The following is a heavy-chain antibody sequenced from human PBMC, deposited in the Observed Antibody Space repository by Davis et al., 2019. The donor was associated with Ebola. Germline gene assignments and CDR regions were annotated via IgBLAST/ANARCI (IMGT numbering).Heavy chain of an antibody. V-gene: IGHV3-49*03. CDR3: TRGVIGYGDSRGTGFDL. CDR1: GFTFGNYA. Sequence: GESLKISCTASGFTFGNYAMSWFRQAPGKGLEWVSFIRGRSYGGTTEYAASVKGRFTISRDDSKSIAYLQMNSLKTEDTAVYYCTRGVIGYGDSRGTGFDLWGQGTLVTVSS. J-gene: IGHJ5*02. D-gene: IGHD1-1*01. CDR2: IRGRSYGGTT.